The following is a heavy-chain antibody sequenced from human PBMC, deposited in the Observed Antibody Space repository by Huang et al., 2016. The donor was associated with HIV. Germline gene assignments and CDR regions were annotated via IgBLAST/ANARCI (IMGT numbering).Heavy chain of an antibody. V-gene: IGHV3-30*18. CDR2: ISYDGSYQ. D-gene: IGHD5-12*01. CDR3: AKDREDSAYQLDY. Sequence: QVQLVESGGGVVQPGRSLRLSCAASGFTFSNYGVHWVRQAPGKGLGWVGAISYDGSYQYYSDSVKGRFTISRDDSQNTLYLQMSSLRAEDTAVYFCAKDREDSAYQLDYWGQGTRVTVSS. CDR1: GFTFSNYG. J-gene: IGHJ4*02.